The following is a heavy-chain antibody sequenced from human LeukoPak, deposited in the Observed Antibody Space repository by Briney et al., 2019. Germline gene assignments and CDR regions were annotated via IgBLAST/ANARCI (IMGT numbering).Heavy chain of an antibody. D-gene: IGHD2-15*01. J-gene: IGHJ4*02. CDR3: AKGRTPRVVVVAATLDGFDY. Sequence: GGSLRLSCAASGFTFSSYARSWVRQAPGKGLEWVSAISGSGGSTYYADSVKGRFTISRDNSKNTLYLQMNSLRAEDTAVYYCAKGRTPRVVVVAATLDGFDYWGQENLVTVSS. V-gene: IGHV3-23*01. CDR1: GFTFSSYA. CDR2: ISGSGGST.